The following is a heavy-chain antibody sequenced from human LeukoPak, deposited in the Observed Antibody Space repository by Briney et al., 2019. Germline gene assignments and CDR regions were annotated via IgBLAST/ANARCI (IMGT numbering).Heavy chain of an antibody. CDR1: GYTFTSYG. J-gene: IGHJ4*02. CDR3: AGGGRWADYMYHYFDY. D-gene: IGHD4-11*01. CDR2: ISAYNGNT. V-gene: IGHV1-18*01. Sequence: ASVKVSCKASGYTFTSYGISWVRQAPGQGLEWMGWISAYNGNTNYAQKLQGRVTMTTDTSTSTAYMELSSLRSEDTAVYYCAGGGRWADYMYHYFDYWGQGTLVTVSS.